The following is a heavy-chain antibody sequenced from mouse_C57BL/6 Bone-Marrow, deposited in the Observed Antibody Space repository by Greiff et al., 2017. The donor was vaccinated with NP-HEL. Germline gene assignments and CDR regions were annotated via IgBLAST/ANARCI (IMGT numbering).Heavy chain of an antibody. J-gene: IGHJ3*01. CDR2: IDPSDSYT. V-gene: IGHV1-50*01. Sequence: QVQLQQPGAELVKPGASVQLSCKASVYTFTSYWMQWVKQRPGQGLEWIGEIDPSDSYTNYNQKFKGKATLTVDTSSSTAYMQLSSLTSEDSAVYYCARLRLFAYWGQGTLVTVSA. CDR1: VYTFTSYW. CDR3: ARLRLFAY. D-gene: IGHD1-2*01.